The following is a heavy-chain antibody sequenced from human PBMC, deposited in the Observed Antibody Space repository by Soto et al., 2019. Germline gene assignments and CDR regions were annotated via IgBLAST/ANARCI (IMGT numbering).Heavy chain of an antibody. V-gene: IGHV3-30*18. CDR2: ISYDGSNK. CDR1: GFTFSSYG. CDR3: AKEENYYDNTPWGIDY. D-gene: IGHD3-22*01. J-gene: IGHJ4*02. Sequence: QVQLVESGGGVVQPGRSLRLSCAASGFTFSSYGMYWVRQAPGKGLEWVAGISYDGSNKYYADSVKGRFTISRDISKKTLYLQMNILRVEDTAVYYCAKEENYYDNTPWGIDYWGQGTLVSVSS.